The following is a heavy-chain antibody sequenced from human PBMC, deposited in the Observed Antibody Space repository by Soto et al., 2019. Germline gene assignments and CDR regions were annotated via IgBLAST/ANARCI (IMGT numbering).Heavy chain of an antibody. CDR3: AREVRVRGFAFDI. CDR2: IYSGGNT. D-gene: IGHD3-3*01. Sequence: GGSLRLSCVASGVTFSSYAMSWVRQAPGKGLEWVSFIYSGGNTYYADSVKGRFTISRDNSKNMLYLQMNSLRVEDTAVYYCAREVRVRGFAFDIWGQGTMVTVSS. V-gene: IGHV3-66*01. CDR1: GVTFSSYA. J-gene: IGHJ3*02.